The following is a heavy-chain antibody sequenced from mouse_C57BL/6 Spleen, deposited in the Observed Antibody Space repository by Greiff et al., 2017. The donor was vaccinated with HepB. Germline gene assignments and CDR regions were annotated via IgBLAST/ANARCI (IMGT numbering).Heavy chain of an antibody. J-gene: IGHJ1*03. Sequence: QVQLQQSGPELVKPGASVKISCKASGYAFSSSWMNWVKQRPGKGLEWIGRIYPGDGDTNYNGKFKGKATLTADKSSSTAYMQLSSLTSEDSAVYFCARQDYYYGSSYWYFDVWGTGTTVTVSS. CDR2: IYPGDGDT. CDR1: GYAFSSSW. V-gene: IGHV1-82*01. D-gene: IGHD1-1*01. CDR3: ARQDYYYGSSYWYFDV.